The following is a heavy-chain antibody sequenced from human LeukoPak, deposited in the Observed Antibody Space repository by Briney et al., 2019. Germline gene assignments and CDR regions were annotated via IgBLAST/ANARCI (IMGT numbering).Heavy chain of an antibody. CDR1: GGTFSSYA. D-gene: IGHD6-13*01. V-gene: IGHV1-69*05. CDR3: ARDGQQQIDYYMDV. J-gene: IGHJ6*03. Sequence: GASVKVSCKASGGTFSSYAISWVRQAPGQGLEWMGGIIPIFGTANYAQKFQGRVTITTDESTSTAYMELSSLRSEDTAVYYCARDGQQQIDYYMDVWGKGTTVTVSS. CDR2: IIPIFGTA.